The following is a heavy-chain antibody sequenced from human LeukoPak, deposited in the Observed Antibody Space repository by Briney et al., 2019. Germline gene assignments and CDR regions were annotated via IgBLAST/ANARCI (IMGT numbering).Heavy chain of an antibody. Sequence: SETLSLTCVVSGYSISSGYYWGWIWQPPGKGLEWIGSIYHSGNTYYNPSLKSRVTISVDTSKNQFSLKLSFVTAADTAVYYCARHGDYYYYGMDVWGIGTTVTVSS. V-gene: IGHV4-38-2*01. D-gene: IGHD4-17*01. CDR1: GYSISSGYY. CDR3: ARHGDYYYYGMDV. CDR2: IYHSGNT. J-gene: IGHJ6*04.